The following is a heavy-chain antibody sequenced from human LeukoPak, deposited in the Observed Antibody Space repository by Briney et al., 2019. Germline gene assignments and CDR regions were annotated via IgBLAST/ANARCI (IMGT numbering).Heavy chain of an antibody. CDR1: GGSFSSSGFF. J-gene: IGHJ6*03. Sequence: SETLSLTCTVSGGSFSSSGFFWGWIRQPPGKGLEWIGEINHSGRTNYNPSLKSRVTISVDTSKNQFSLKLSSVTAADTAVYYCARSVMVRGVTNYYYFMDVWGKGTTVTVSS. D-gene: IGHD3-10*01. CDR3: ARSVMVRGVTNYYYFMDV. CDR2: INHSGRT. V-gene: IGHV4-39*07.